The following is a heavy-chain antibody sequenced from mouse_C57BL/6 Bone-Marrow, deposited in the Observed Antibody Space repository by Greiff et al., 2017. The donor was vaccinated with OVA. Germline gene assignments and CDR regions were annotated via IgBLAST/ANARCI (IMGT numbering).Heavy chain of an antibody. CDR2: ISSGGSYT. J-gene: IGHJ2*01. CDR3: ARQAYYGSSYYFDY. V-gene: IGHV5-6*01. D-gene: IGHD1-1*01. CDR1: GFTFSSYG. Sequence: EVKLMESGGDLVKPGGSLKLSCAASGFTFSSYGMSWVRQTPDKRLEWVATISSGGSYTYYPDSVKGRFTISRDNAKNTLYLQMSSLKSADTAMYYCARQAYYGSSYYFDYWGQGTTLTVSS.